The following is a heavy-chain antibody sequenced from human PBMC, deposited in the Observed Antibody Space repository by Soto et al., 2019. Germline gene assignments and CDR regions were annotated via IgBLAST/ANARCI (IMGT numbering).Heavy chain of an antibody. Sequence: PGGSLRPSCAASGFTFTGNRTNWVRQAPGKGLEWVSSISSSTNYIYYGDSMKGRFTISRDNAKNSVYLERSSLRAEDTAVYYCARESWHQTSTFDFWGQGTLVTVSS. CDR3: ARESWHQTSTFDF. CDR1: GFTFTGNR. CDR2: ISSSTNYI. D-gene: IGHD3-16*01. J-gene: IGHJ4*02. V-gene: IGHV3-21*06.